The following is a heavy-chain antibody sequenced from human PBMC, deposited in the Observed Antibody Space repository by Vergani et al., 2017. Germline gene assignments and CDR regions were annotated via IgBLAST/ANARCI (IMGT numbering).Heavy chain of an antibody. CDR1: GGSIRSTFYY. Sequence: QLQLQESDPGLVKPSETLSLTCTVSGGSIRSTFYYWGWIRQAPGKGLEWVSHISPGASPVSYTDSVTGRFTVSRDNDNNSLTLDMTTLRVEDTAVYYCAKNPGVSTTRHYYAMDVWGQGTTVTVSS. CDR3: AKNPGVSTTRHYYAMDV. J-gene: IGHJ6*02. D-gene: IGHD2-8*01. V-gene: IGHV3-11*04. CDR2: ISPGASPV.